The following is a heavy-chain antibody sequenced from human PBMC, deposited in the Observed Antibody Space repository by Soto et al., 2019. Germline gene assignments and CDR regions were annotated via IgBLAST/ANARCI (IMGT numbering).Heavy chain of an antibody. CDR3: AKDLEGSSWFPLDY. CDR2: ISGSGGST. V-gene: IGHV3-23*01. Sequence: PGGSLRLSCAASGFTFSSYAMSWVRQAPGKGLEWVSAISGSGGSTYYADSVKGRFTISRDNSKNTLYLQMNSLRAEDTAVYYCAKDLEGSSWFPLDYWGQGTLVTVSS. D-gene: IGHD6-13*01. J-gene: IGHJ4*02. CDR1: GFTFSSYA.